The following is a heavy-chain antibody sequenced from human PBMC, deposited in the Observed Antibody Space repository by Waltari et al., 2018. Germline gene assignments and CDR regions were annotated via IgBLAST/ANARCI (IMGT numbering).Heavy chain of an antibody. Sequence: QVQLVQSGAEVKKPGASVKVSCKASGYTFTGYYMHWVRQAPGPGLEWMGRINPNSGGTNYAQKFQGRVTMTRDTSISTAYMELSRLRSDDTAVYYCARDRGGYCSGGSCPPDWFDPWGQGTLVTVSS. CDR2: INPNSGGT. J-gene: IGHJ5*02. CDR1: GYTFTGYY. V-gene: IGHV1-2*06. CDR3: ARDRGGYCSGGSCPPDWFDP. D-gene: IGHD2-15*01.